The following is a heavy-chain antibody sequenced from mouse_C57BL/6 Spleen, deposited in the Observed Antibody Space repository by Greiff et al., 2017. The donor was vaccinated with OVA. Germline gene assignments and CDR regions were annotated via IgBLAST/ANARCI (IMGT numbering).Heavy chain of an antibody. V-gene: IGHV2-3*01. Sequence: VQVVESGPGLVAPSQSLSITCTVSGFSLTSYGVSWVRQPPGKGLEWLGGIWGDGSTNYPSALISRLSISKDNSKSQLFLKLNSLHTDDTATYYCAKLGYYGRKYCDVWGTGTTVTVSS. J-gene: IGHJ1*03. D-gene: IGHD1-1*01. CDR1: GFSLTSYG. CDR2: IWGDGST. CDR3: AKLGYYGRKYCDV.